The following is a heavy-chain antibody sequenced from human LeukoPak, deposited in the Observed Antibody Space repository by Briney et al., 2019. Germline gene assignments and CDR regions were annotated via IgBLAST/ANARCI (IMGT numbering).Heavy chain of an antibody. V-gene: IGHV4-30-2*01. J-gene: IGHJ4*02. CDR1: GGSISSGGYS. CDR2: IYHSGST. CDR3: ARRHYYGSGSYGY. D-gene: IGHD3-10*01. Sequence: SETLSLTCAVSGGSISSGGYSWSWIRQPPGKGLEWIGYIYHSGSTYYNPSLKSRVTISVDRSKNQFSLKLSSVTAADTAVYYCARRHYYGSGSYGYWGQGTLVTVSS.